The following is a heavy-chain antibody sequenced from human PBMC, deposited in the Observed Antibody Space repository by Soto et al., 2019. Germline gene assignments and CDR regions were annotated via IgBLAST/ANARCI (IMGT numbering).Heavy chain of an antibody. CDR3: AGLRGYAGSPIDY. V-gene: IGHV4-59*01. CDR2: ISYSGNT. D-gene: IGHD2-15*01. CDR1: GGSIISGY. J-gene: IGHJ4*02. Sequence: SETLSLTCTVSGGSIISGYWSWIRQPPGKGLEWIGYISYSGNTNYNPSLKSRVTMSVDTPKNQFSLRLSSGTTADTAVYYCAGLRGYAGSPIDYWGQGTLVTVSS.